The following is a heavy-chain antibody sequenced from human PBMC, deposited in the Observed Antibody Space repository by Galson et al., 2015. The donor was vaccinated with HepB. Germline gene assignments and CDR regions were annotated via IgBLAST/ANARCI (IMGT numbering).Heavy chain of an antibody. Sequence: SVKVSCKASGYTFTSYGISWVRQAPGQGLEWMGWISAYNGNTNYAQKLQGRVTMTTDTSTSTAYMELRSLRSDDTAVYYCARDRGGYYDSSGSYVYWGQGTLVTVSS. V-gene: IGHV1-18*01. CDR2: ISAYNGNT. CDR1: GYTFTSYG. J-gene: IGHJ4*02. D-gene: IGHD3-22*01. CDR3: ARDRGGYYDSSGSYVY.